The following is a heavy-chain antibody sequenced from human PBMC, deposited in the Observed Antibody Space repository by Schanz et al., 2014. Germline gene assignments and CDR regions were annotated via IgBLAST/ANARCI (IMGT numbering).Heavy chain of an antibody. CDR3: ARMSAAGRFDD. CDR2: LHTSGGI. D-gene: IGHD6-13*01. CDR1: GDSIANHF. V-gene: IGHV4-4*07. Sequence: QVQLQESGPGLVKPSKTLSLTCKVSGDSIANHFWSWVRQIAGRRLEWVGRLHTSGGIDYSRPLKSRLKMSINPPRNELSLTLRSVTAADTAVYYCARMSAAGRFDDWGQGLLVTVSS. J-gene: IGHJ4*02.